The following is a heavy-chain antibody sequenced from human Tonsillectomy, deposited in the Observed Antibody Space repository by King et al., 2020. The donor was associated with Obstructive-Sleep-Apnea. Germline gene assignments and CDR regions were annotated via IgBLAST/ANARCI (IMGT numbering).Heavy chain of an antibody. CDR2: IYYSWST. V-gene: IGHV4-39*01. J-gene: IGHJ5*02. CDR1: GGSISSSSYY. CDR3: ARHYTVYSSGSGRWFDP. D-gene: IGHD6-19*01. Sequence: QLQESGPGLVKPSETLSLTCTVSGGSISSSSYYWGWIRQPPGKGLEWIGSIYYSWSTYYNPPLKSRVTISVDTSKNQFSLKLCSVTAADTAVYYCARHYTVYSSGSGRWFDPWGQGTLVTVSS.